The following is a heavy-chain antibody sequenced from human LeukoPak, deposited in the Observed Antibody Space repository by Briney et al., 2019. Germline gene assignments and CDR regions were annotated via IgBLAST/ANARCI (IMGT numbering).Heavy chain of an antibody. J-gene: IGHJ4*02. CDR3: ARIITGTVALDY. CDR1: GGSISGNY. V-gene: IGHV4-59*08. Sequence: PSETLSLTCTVSGGSISGNYWRWSRQPLGKGLEGIGYIFYVGTTIYNPSLQSRVTISVDTSKSQFSLQLRSVTAADTAVYYCARIITGTVALDYWGQGTLVTVSS. CDR2: IFYVGTT. D-gene: IGHD1-14*01.